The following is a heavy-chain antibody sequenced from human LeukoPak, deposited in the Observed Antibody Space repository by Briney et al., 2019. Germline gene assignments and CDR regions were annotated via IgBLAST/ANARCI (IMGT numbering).Heavy chain of an antibody. V-gene: IGHV1-69*02. CDR3: ARGPNYYGSGSSYKNPYYYYYGMDV. CDR2: IIPILGIA. Sequence: SVKVSCKASGGTFSSYTISWVRQAPGQGLEWMGRIIPILGIANYAQKFQGRVTITADKSTSTAYMELSSLRSEDTAVYYCARGPNYYGSGSSYKNPYYYYYGMDVWGQGTTVTVSS. CDR1: GGTFSSYT. D-gene: IGHD3-10*01. J-gene: IGHJ6*02.